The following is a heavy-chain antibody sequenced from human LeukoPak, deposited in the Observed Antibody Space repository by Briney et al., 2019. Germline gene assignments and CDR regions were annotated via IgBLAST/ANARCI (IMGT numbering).Heavy chain of an antibody. CDR1: GFTVSSNY. V-gene: IGHV3-66*01. CDR2: LYSGGTT. CDR3: VRGGFDKAMAYYYYYGTDV. Sequence: PGGALRLSCAASGFTVSSNYMTWVRQAPGKGLEWVSVLYSGGTTYYADSVKSRFIIPRHNAKNSLYLQMNSLRAEDRDVYCCVRGGFDKAMAYYYYYGTDVWGQGTTVTVSS. D-gene: IGHD5-18*01. J-gene: IGHJ6*02.